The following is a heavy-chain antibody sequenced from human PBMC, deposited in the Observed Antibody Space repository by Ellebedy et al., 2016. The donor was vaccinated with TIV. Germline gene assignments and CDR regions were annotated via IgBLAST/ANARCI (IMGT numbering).Heavy chain of an antibody. V-gene: IGHV1-3*01. D-gene: IGHD2-2*01. J-gene: IGHJ4*02. Sequence: ASVKVSCKASGYTFTAYAIHWVRHAPGQRLEWMGWINAGNANTKYSERFQGRVTITTDTSASTAHMELSSLRSEDKAVYYCARGYCSSTSCLYYSDYWGPGTLVTVSS. CDR1: GYTFTAYA. CDR3: ARGYCSSTSCLYYSDY. CDR2: INAGNANT.